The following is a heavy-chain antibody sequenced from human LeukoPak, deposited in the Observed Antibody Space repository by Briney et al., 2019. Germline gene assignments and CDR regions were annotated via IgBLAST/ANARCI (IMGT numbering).Heavy chain of an antibody. V-gene: IGHV1-69*05. CDR1: GGTFSSYA. Sequence: ASVKVSCKASGGTFSSYAISWVRQAPGQGLEWMGRIIPIFGTASYAQKFQGRVTITTDESTSTAYMELSSLRSEDTAVYYCARARKGYYYDSSGYGDFDYWGQGTLVTVSS. J-gene: IGHJ4*02. CDR2: IIPIFGTA. D-gene: IGHD3-22*01. CDR3: ARARKGYYYDSSGYGDFDY.